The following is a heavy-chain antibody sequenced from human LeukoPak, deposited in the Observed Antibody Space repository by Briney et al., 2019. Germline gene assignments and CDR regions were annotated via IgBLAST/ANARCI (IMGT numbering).Heavy chain of an antibody. V-gene: IGHV4-39*07. J-gene: IGHJ3*02. CDR3: ARDPLSLMVYLGAFDI. CDR2: IYYSGST. Sequence: SETLSLTCVVSGGSISSTSYYWGWIRQPPGKGLEWIGSIYYSGSTYYGPPLKSRVTISVDTSKNQFSLKLSSVTAADTAVYYCARDPLSLMVYLGAFDIWGQGTMVTVSS. CDR1: GGSISSTSYY. D-gene: IGHD2-8*01.